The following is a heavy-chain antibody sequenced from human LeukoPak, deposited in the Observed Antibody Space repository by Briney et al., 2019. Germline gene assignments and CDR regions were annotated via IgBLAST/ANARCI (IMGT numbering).Heavy chain of an antibody. Sequence: PGGSLRLSCAASGFTFGNYFMNWFRQAPGKGLGWVSVMSGSGEEIHYADSVEGRFTISRDNSKNILSLQMNSLRVEDTAVYFCAQYGQRLTEYWGQGVMVTVS. D-gene: IGHD6-19*01. V-gene: IGHV3-23*01. J-gene: IGHJ4*02. CDR3: AQYGQRLTEY. CDR2: MSGSGEEI. CDR1: GFTFGNYF.